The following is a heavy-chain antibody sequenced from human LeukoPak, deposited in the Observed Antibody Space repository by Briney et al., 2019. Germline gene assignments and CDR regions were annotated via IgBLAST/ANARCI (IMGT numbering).Heavy chain of an antibody. V-gene: IGHV3-48*03. CDR2: ISSSGNIV. Sequence: GGSLRLSCAASGFTFSNYEMNWVRQAPGKGLEWVSYISSSGNIVYYADSVKGRLTISRDNAKNSMYLVISSLRAEDTAVYYCAGTYPHDYGDYVEYFQYWGQGTLVTVSS. D-gene: IGHD4-17*01. CDR3: AGTYPHDYGDYVEYFQY. CDR1: GFTFSNYE. J-gene: IGHJ1*01.